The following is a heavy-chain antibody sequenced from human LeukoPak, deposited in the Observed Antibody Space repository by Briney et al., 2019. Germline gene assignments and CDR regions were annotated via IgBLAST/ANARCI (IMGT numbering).Heavy chain of an antibody. Sequence: SETLSLTCTVSGGSISSSSYYWGWIRQPPGKGLEWIGEINHSGSTNYNPSLKSRVTISVDTSKNQFSLKLSSVTAADTAVYYCARHLSAGATTLWGQGTLVTVSS. CDR2: INHSGST. CDR3: ARHLSAGATTL. CDR1: GGSISSSSYY. J-gene: IGHJ4*02. V-gene: IGHV4-39*01. D-gene: IGHD1-26*01.